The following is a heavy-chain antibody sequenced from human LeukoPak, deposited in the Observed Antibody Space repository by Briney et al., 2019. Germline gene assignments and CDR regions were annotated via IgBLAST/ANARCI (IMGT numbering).Heavy chain of an antibody. CDR1: GGSISSSSYY. CDR2: IYYSGST. Sequence: SETLSLTCTVSGGSISSSSYYWGWIRQPPGKGLEWIGSIYYSGSTYYNPSLKSRVTISVDTSKNQFSLKLSSVTAADTAVCYCARRPSSRFNWFDPWGQGTLVTVSS. J-gene: IGHJ5*02. CDR3: ARRPSSRFNWFDP. V-gene: IGHV4-39*01.